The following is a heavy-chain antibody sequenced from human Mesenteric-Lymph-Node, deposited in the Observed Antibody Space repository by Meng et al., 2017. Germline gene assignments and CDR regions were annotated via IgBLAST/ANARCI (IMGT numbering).Heavy chain of an antibody. D-gene: IGHD5-12*01. V-gene: IGHV1-8*03. CDR1: GYTLTRYD. CDR3: ARSQGGYDSY. Sequence: QVRLVNCGAEEKKPVAHVKVSCKASGYTLTRYDINWVRQDTGQGLEGMGWMNPNSGNTGYAQKFQGRVTITRNNSISTAYMELSSLRSEDTAVYYCARSQGGYDSYWGQGTLVTVSS. J-gene: IGHJ4*02. CDR2: MNPNSGNT.